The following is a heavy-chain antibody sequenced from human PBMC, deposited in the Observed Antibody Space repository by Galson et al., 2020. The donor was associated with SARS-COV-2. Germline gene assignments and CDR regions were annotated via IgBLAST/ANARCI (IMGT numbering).Heavy chain of an antibody. CDR3: ARDRGPDSSGYYILRYYYYGMDV. CDR1: GFTFSDYY. J-gene: IGHJ6*02. D-gene: IGHD3-22*01. CDR2: ISSSGSTI. Sequence: NSGGSLRLSCAASGFTFSDYYMSWIRQAPGKGLEWVSYISSSGSTIYYADSVKGRFTISRDNAKNSLYLQMNSLRAEDTAVYYCARDRGPDSSGYYILRYYYYGMDVWGQGTTVTVSS. V-gene: IGHV3-11*04.